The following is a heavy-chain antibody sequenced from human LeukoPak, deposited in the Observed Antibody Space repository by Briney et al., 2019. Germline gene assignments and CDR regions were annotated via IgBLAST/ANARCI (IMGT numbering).Heavy chain of an antibody. CDR1: GYSISSGYY. CDR2: IYHSGST. Sequence: PSETLSLTCTVSGYSISSGYYWGWIRQPPGKGLEWIGSIYHSGSTYYIPSLKSRVTISVDTSKNQFSLKLSSVTAADTAVYYCARDLGGSSSGFDYWGQGTLVTVSS. J-gene: IGHJ4*02. D-gene: IGHD6-6*01. V-gene: IGHV4-38-2*02. CDR3: ARDLGGSSSGFDY.